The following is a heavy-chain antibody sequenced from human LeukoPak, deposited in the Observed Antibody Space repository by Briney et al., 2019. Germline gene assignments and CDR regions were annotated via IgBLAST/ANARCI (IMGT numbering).Heavy chain of an antibody. CDR1: GYTFTSYG. CDR2: ISAYNGNT. CDR3: ARAFKVITLGGVIVTDAFDI. Sequence: ASVKVSCKASGYTFTSYGISWVRQAPGQGLEWMGWISAYNGNTTYAQKLQGRVTMTTDTSTSTAYMELRSLRSDDTAVYYCARAFKVITLGGVIVTDAFDIWGQGTMVTVSS. D-gene: IGHD3-16*02. V-gene: IGHV1-18*01. J-gene: IGHJ3*02.